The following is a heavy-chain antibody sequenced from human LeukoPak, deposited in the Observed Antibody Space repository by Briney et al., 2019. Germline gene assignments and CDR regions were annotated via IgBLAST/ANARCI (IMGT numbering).Heavy chain of an antibody. CDR3: ASPSHSSSWFYFDY. CDR2: INHSGST. CDR1: GFTVSSTY. Sequence: GSLRLSCAASGFTVSSTYMSWIRQPPGKGLEWIGEINHSGSTNYNPSLKSRVTISVDTSKNQFSLKLSSVTAADTAVYYCASPSHSSSWFYFDYWGQGTLVTVSS. D-gene: IGHD6-13*01. V-gene: IGHV4-34*01. J-gene: IGHJ4*02.